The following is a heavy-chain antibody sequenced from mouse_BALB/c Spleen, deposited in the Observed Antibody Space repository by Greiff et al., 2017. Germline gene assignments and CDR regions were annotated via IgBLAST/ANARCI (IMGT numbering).Heavy chain of an antibody. D-gene: IGHD2-1*01. CDR1: GFTFSDYG. J-gene: IGHJ3*01. Sequence: EVQLVESGGGLVQPGGSRKLSCASSGFTFSDYGMAWVRQAPGKGPEWVAFISNLAYSIYYADTVTGRFTISRENAKNTLYLEMSSLRSEDTAMYYCARDDGNSWFAYWGQGTLVTVSA. V-gene: IGHV5-15*02. CDR2: ISNLAYSI. CDR3: ARDDGNSWFAY.